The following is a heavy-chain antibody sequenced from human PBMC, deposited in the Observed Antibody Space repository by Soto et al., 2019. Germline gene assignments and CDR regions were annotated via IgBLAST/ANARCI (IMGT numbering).Heavy chain of an antibody. Sequence: EVQLVESGGGLVRPGGSLRLSCTASGFTFTNAWMHWVRQAPGKGLEWIGRLKSKTDGGATDYAAPVKGRFTISRDDSKNTMYLQMTSLKTEDSAVYYCTAPEDTDDWHGNYAFDIWGQGTMVTVSS. CDR3: TAPEDTDDWHGNYAFDI. D-gene: IGHD1-1*01. CDR1: GFTFTNAW. J-gene: IGHJ3*02. V-gene: IGHV3-15*05. CDR2: LKSKTDGGAT.